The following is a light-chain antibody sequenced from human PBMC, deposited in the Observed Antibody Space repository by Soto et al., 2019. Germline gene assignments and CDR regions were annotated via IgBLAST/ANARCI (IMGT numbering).Light chain of an antibody. V-gene: IGKV1-17*03. CDR3: LQHNAYPFT. Sequence: DIQMTQSPSAMSASVGDRVTFTCRASQGISDYLAWFQQKPGQGPKRLIYGASNLQSGVPPRFSGSGSETEFTLTITNVQPEDIATYYCLQHNAYPFTFGQGTKLEIK. CDR2: GAS. J-gene: IGKJ2*01. CDR1: QGISDY.